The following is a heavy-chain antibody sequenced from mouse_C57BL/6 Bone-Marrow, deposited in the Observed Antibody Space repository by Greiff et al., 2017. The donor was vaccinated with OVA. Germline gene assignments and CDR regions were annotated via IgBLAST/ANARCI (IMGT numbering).Heavy chain of an antibody. CDR1: GFTFSDYY. V-gene: IGHV5-16*01. CDR2: INYDGRST. Sequence: EVHLVESEGGLVQPGRSMKLSCTASGFTFSDYYRVGVRGVPEKGVEWVANINYDGRSTYYLDSVKTRFIISRDNAKNILYLQMSSLKSEDTATYYCARDLWYFDVWGTGTTVTVSS. CDR3: ARDLWYFDV. J-gene: IGHJ1*03.